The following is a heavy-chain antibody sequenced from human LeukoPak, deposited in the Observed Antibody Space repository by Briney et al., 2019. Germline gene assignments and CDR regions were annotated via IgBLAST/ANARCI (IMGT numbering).Heavy chain of an antibody. CDR1: GFTFSSNA. D-gene: IGHD6-6*01. V-gene: IGHV3-23*01. Sequence: PGGSLRLSCAASGFTFSSNAMSWVRQAPGKGLEWVSGINCSGGSTYYADSVKGRFTISRDNSKNTLYLQMNNLRAEDTAVYYCSRLIAARTPYYFDYWGQGTLVTVSS. J-gene: IGHJ4*02. CDR2: INCSGGST. CDR3: SRLIAARTPYYFDY.